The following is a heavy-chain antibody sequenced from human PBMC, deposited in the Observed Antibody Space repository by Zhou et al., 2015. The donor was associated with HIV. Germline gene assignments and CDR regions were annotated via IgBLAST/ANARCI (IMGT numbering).Heavy chain of an antibody. CDR3: ARDTEGLRWLQPTGEGDAFDI. D-gene: IGHD5-24*01. CDR2: IVPLFGTT. J-gene: IGHJ3*02. Sequence: QVYLVQSGAEVKKPGSSVKVSCKASGGTFGTYAITWVRQAPGRGLEWVGKIVPLFGTTTYAQRFPGRVXITADESTSTAYMELSSLRSEDTAVYYCARDTEGLRWLQPTGEGDAFDIWGQGTMVTVSS. V-gene: IGHV1-69*18. CDR1: GGTFGTYA.